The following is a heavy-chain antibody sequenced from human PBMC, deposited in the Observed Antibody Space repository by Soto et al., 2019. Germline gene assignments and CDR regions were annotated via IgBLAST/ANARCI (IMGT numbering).Heavy chain of an antibody. CDR3: TKPSSGWADSFDY. CDR2: ISGGGGNT. V-gene: IGHV3-23*01. CDR1: GFTFSSFA. J-gene: IGHJ4*02. Sequence: EVQLLESGGGSVQPGGSLRLSCAASGFTFSSFAMSWVRQAPGKGLEWVSAISGGGGNTYYADSVKGRFTISRDNSKNTLYLQMNSLRAEDTAVYYCTKPSSGWADSFDYWGQGTLVTVSS. D-gene: IGHD6-19*01.